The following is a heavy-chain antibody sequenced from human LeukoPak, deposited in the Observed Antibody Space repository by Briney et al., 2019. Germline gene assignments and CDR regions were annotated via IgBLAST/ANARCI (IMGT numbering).Heavy chain of an antibody. CDR1: GFTCSSCG. CDR2: ISGSGGST. CDR3: ARGPSGYHNT. V-gene: IGHV3-23*01. Sequence: PGGTLRLSCAASGFTCSSCGMNWVRQAPGKGLEWVSAISGSGGSTYYADSVKGRFTISRDNSKNTLYLQMNSLRAEDTAVYYCARGPSGYHNTGGQGTLVTVSS. J-gene: IGHJ4*02. D-gene: IGHD5-12*01.